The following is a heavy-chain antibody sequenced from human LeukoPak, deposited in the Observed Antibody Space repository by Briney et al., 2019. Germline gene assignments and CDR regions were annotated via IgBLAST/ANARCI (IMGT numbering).Heavy chain of an antibody. CDR2: INTYNGNT. V-gene: IGHV1-18*01. Sequence: ASVKVSCKASGYTFNSYGISWVRQAPGQGLEWMGWINTYNGNTNYAQKLQGRVTMTTDTSTSTAYMELRSLRSDDTAVYYCARDGVVVVPAATNWFDPWGQGTLVTVSS. CDR1: GYTFNSYG. J-gene: IGHJ5*02. D-gene: IGHD2-2*01. CDR3: ARDGVVVVPAATNWFDP.